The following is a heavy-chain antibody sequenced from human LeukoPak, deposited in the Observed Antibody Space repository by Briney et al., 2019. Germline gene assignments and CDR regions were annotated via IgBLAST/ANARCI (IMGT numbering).Heavy chain of an antibody. CDR1: GFTFSGYY. D-gene: IGHD6-19*01. CDR3: ARVEVAVAIDY. Sequence: GGSLRLSCAASGFTFSGYYMNWVRQAPGKGLEWVSSISSSSTIYYADSVKGRFTISRDNAKNSLYLQMNSLRAEDTAVYYCARVEVAVAIDYWGQGALVTVSS. J-gene: IGHJ4*02. CDR2: ISSSSTI. V-gene: IGHV3-69-1*01.